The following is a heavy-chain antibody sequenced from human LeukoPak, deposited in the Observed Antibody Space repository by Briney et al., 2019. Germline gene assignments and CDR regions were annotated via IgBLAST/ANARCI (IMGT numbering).Heavy chain of an antibody. V-gene: IGHV3-9*01. D-gene: IGHD5-18*01. CDR1: GFTFDDYA. J-gene: IGHJ4*02. Sequence: SLRLSCAASGFTFDDYAMHWVRQAPGKGLEWVSGISWNSGIIGYADSVKGRFTTSRDNAKNSLYLQMNSLRPEDTALYYCTKDSVAMVTTSDYWGQGTLVTVSS. CDR2: ISWNSGII. CDR3: TKDSVAMVTTSDY.